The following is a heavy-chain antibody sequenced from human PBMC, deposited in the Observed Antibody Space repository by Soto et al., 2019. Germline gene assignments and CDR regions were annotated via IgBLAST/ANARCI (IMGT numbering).Heavy chain of an antibody. CDR3: ARTLYGDNVDY. Sequence: PGESLKISCKASGYTFTSYGISWVRQAPGQGLEWMGWMNPNSGNTGYAQKFQGRVTMTRNTSISTAYMELSSLRSEDTAVYYCARTLYGDNVDYWGQGTLVTVSS. V-gene: IGHV1-8*02. CDR1: GYTFTSYG. J-gene: IGHJ4*02. CDR2: MNPNSGNT. D-gene: IGHD4-17*01.